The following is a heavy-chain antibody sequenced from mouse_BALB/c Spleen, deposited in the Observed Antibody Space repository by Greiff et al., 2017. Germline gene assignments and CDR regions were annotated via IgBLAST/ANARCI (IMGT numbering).Heavy chain of an antibody. J-gene: IGHJ3*01. CDR2: INPGSGGT. CDR3: AREDEDYDVAWFAY. V-gene: IGHV1-54*03. CDR1: GYAFTNYL. D-gene: IGHD2-4*01. Sequence: QVQLKQSGAELVRPGTSVKVSCKASGYAFTNYLIEWVKQRPGQGLEWIGVINPGSGGTNYNEKFKGKATLTADKSSSTAYMQLSSLTSDDSAVYFCAREDEDYDVAWFAYWGQGTLVTVSA.